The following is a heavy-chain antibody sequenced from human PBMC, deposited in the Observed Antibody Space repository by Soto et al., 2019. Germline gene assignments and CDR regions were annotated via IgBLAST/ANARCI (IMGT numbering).Heavy chain of an antibody. V-gene: IGHV4-39*01. CDR1: GGSISSSSYY. CDR2: IYYSGST. J-gene: IGHJ4*02. Sequence: SETLSLTCTVSGGSISSSSYYWGWIRQPPGKGLEWIGSIYYSGSTYYNPSLKSRVTISVDTSKNQFSLKLSSVTAADTAVYYCARGMSRSIAARRLGTLDYWGQGTLVTVSS. CDR3: ARGMSRSIAARRLGTLDY. D-gene: IGHD6-6*01.